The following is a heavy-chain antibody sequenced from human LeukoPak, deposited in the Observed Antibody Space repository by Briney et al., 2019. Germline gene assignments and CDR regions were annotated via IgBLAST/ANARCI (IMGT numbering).Heavy chain of an antibody. Sequence: ASVKVSCKASGYTFTSYGISWVRQAPGQGLEWMGWISAYNGNTNYAQKLQGRVTMTTDTSTSTAYMELRSLRSEDTAVYYCARGPHVIVLNGELNWFDPWGQGTLVTVSS. D-gene: IGHD2-8*01. J-gene: IGHJ5*02. V-gene: IGHV1-18*01. CDR2: ISAYNGNT. CDR3: ARGPHVIVLNGELNWFDP. CDR1: GYTFTSYG.